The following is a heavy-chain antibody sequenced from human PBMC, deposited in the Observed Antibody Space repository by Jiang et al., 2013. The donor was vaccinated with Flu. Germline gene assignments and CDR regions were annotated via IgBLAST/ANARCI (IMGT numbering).Heavy chain of an antibody. CDR3: ATSYSSSLSWFDP. J-gene: IGHJ5*02. V-gene: IGHV5-10-1*01. D-gene: IGHD6-19*01. CDR1: GYSFTTFW. Sequence: GAEVKKPGESLMISCKGSGYSFTTFWITWVRQMPGKGLEWMGRIGPSDSYTDYSPSFRGHVAISVDKSISTAFLQWSSLKASDTAMYYCATSYSSSLSWFDPWGQGTLVTVSS. CDR2: IGPSDSYT.